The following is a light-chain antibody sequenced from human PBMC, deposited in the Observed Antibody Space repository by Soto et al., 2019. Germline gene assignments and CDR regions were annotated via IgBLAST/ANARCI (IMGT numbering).Light chain of an antibody. V-gene: IGKV1-12*01. CDR2: AAS. CDR3: QQANKFPWT. CDR1: QGISSR. J-gene: IGKJ1*01. Sequence: DIQMTQSPSSVSASVGDRVTITCRASQGISSRVAWYHQKPGTPPKLLIYAASTLQSGVPSRFSGSGSGTDFTLTISRLQPEDCATYYGQQANKFPWTFGQGTKVAIK.